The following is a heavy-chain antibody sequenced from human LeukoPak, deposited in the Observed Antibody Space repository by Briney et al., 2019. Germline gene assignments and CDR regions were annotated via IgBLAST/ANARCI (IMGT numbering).Heavy chain of an antibody. V-gene: IGHV1-2*06. J-gene: IGHJ4*02. CDR2: ITPNGGEA. CDR1: GYTFTTNY. CDR3: ARDRVGAVNPDS. D-gene: IGHD1-26*01. Sequence: ASVKVSCNASGYTFTTNYIHWIRLAPGQGLEWMGRITPNGGEAVYAQNFQGTVTMTTDTSISTAYMELSSLRSDDTAVYYCARDRVGAVNPDSWGQGTLVTVSS.